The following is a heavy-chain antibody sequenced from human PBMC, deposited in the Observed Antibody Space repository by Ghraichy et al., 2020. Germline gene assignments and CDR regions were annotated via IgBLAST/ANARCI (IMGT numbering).Heavy chain of an antibody. J-gene: IGHJ6*02. CDR3: ARIQSVDGMDV. D-gene: IGHD4-11*01. CDR1: GGSISRSTYY. CDR2: IYYSGYT. Sequence: SETLSLTCIVSGGSISRSTYYWGWIRQPPGKGLEWIGSIYYSGYTYYNPSLKSRVTISVDTSKNQYSLKLTSVTAADTAVYYCARIQSVDGMDVWGQGTTVTVSS. V-gene: IGHV4-39*01.